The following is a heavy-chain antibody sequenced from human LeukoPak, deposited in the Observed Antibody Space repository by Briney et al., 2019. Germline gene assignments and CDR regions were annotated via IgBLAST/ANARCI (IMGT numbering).Heavy chain of an antibody. CDR1: GGSMSSSSAY. CDR2: IYYSGNT. V-gene: IGHV4-61*05. Sequence: PSETLSLTCTVSGGSMSSSSAYWGWIRQPPGKGLEWIAYIYYSGNTNYNPSLKSRVTISVGTSMNQFSLKLSSVTAADTAVYYCAATYYYDNSGYYRFDYWGQGTLVTVSS. CDR3: AATYYYDNSGYYRFDY. D-gene: IGHD3-22*01. J-gene: IGHJ4*02.